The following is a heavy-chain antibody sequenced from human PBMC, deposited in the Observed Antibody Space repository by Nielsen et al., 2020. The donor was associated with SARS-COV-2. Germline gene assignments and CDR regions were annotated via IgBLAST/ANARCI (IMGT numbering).Heavy chain of an antibody. CDR2: ITSTSTYI. V-gene: IGHV3-21*01. CDR3: ARDQGYCTTTSCYSVGGYFDY. D-gene: IGHD2-2*01. Sequence: WIRQPPGKGLEWASSITSTSTYIYYADSVKGRFTISRDNAKNSLYLQMDSLRAEDTAVYYCARDQGYCTTTSCYSVGGYFDYWGQGILVTVSS. J-gene: IGHJ4*02.